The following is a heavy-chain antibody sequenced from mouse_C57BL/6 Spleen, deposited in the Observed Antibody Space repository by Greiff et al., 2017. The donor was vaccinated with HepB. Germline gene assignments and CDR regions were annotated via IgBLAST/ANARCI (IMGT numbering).Heavy chain of an antibody. CDR3: ACPYYGSSYEYFDV. J-gene: IGHJ1*03. Sequence: QVQLKQSGAELVRPGTSVKVSCKASGYAFTNYLIEWVKQRPGQGLEWIGVINPGSGGTNYNEKFKGKATLTADKSSSTAYMQLSSLTSEDSAVYFCACPYYGSSYEYFDVWGTGTTVTVSS. V-gene: IGHV1-54*01. D-gene: IGHD1-1*01. CDR2: INPGSGGT. CDR1: GYAFTNYL.